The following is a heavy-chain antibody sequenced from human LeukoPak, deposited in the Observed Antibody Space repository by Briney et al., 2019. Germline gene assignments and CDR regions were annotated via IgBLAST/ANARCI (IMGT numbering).Heavy chain of an antibody. CDR3: AKDGGYSTNIYYMDV. J-gene: IGHJ6*03. Sequence: HPGGSLRLSCSASGFTVSANYMSWVRQAPGKGLECVSVIYSGGSTYYADSVEGRFTISRDNSRNTLYLQMSSLRAEDTAVYYCAKDGGYSTNIYYMDVWGKGTTVTVSS. D-gene: IGHD5-12*01. V-gene: IGHV3-53*01. CDR1: GFTVSANY. CDR2: IYSGGST.